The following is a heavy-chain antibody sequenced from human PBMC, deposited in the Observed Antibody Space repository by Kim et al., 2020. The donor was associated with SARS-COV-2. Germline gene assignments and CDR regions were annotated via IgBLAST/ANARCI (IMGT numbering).Heavy chain of an antibody. V-gene: IGHV3-9*01. CDR3: AKDGGFASGSLSDSGAASFDY. D-gene: IGHD3-10*01. Sequence: GGSLRLSCAASGFTFDAHAIHWVRQAPGKGLEWVSGIRWNSDSIGYADSVKGRFTISSDNAKNSLYLQMNSLRAEDTALYYCAKDGGFASGSLSDSGAASFDYWGQGTLVTVSS. CDR2: IRWNSDSI. CDR1: GFTFDAHA. J-gene: IGHJ4*02.